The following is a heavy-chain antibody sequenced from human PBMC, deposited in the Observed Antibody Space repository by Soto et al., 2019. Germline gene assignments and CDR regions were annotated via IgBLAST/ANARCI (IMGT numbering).Heavy chain of an antibody. Sequence: QVQLQQWGAGLLKPSETLSLTCAVYGGSFSGYYWTWIRQPPGKGLEWIGEINHSGSTNCNPSLTSRVTISVDTSKNQFSLKLSSVTAADTAVYYCAREGAAAGEHFDSWGRGTLVTVSS. CDR1: GGSFSGYY. V-gene: IGHV4-34*01. D-gene: IGHD6-13*01. CDR3: AREGAAAGEHFDS. J-gene: IGHJ4*02. CDR2: INHSGST.